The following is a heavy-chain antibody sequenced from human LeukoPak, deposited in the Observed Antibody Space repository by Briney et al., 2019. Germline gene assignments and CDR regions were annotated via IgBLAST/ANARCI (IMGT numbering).Heavy chain of an antibody. CDR3: ARVRGIQLPFDY. V-gene: IGHV3-20*04. J-gene: IGHJ4*02. D-gene: IGHD5-18*01. Sequence: GGSLRLSCAASGFTFDDYGMSWVRHAPGKGLEWVSGINWNGGSTGYADSVKGRFTISRDSAKNSLYLQMNSLRAEDTALYYCARVRGIQLPFDYWGQGTLVTVSS. CDR2: INWNGGST. CDR1: GFTFDDYG.